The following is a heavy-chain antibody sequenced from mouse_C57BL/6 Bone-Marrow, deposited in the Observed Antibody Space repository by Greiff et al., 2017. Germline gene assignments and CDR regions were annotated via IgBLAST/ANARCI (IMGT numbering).Heavy chain of an antibody. J-gene: IGHJ1*03. V-gene: IGHV1-55*01. CDR2: IYPGSGST. CDR3: ARPYYSNYWYFDV. CDR1: GYTITSYW. D-gene: IGHD2-5*01. Sequence: VQLQQPGAELVKPGASVKMSCKASGYTITSYWITWVKQRPGQGLGWIGDIYPGSGSTNYNEKFKGKATLTVDTSSSTAYMQLSSLTSEDSAVYYCARPYYSNYWYFDVWGTGTTVTVSS.